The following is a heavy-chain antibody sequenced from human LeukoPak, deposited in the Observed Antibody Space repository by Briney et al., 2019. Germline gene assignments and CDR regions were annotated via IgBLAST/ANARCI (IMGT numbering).Heavy chain of an antibody. CDR1: GYTFTSYY. CDR3: ARAPSIVRATPPFDY. D-gene: IGHD1-26*01. J-gene: IGHJ4*02. Sequence: ASVKVSCKASGYTFTSYYMHWVRQAPGQGLEWMGIINPSGGRTSYAQKFQGRVTMTRDTSTSTVYMELSSLRSEDTAVYYCARAPSIVRATPPFDYWGQGTLVTVSS. CDR2: INPSGGRT. V-gene: IGHV1-46*01.